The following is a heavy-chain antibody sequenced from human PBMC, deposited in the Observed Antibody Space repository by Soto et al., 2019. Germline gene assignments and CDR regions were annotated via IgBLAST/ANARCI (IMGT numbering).Heavy chain of an antibody. D-gene: IGHD2-2*01. CDR1: GGSSNSREYY. CDR3: ARECHTHGWFDP. Sequence: SETLSLTCTVSGGSSNSREYYCSWIRQPPGKGLEWIGYIYTGGGAYSNPSLRGRVSISVDTSKNQFSLKLSSVAAADTAVYYCARECHTHGWFDPWGQGTLVTVSS. CDR2: IYTGGGA. J-gene: IGHJ5*02. V-gene: IGHV4-30-4*01.